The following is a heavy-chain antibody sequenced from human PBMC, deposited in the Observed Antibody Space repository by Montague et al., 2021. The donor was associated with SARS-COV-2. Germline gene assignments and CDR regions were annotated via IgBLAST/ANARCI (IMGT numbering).Heavy chain of an antibody. CDR2: ISYSGST. D-gene: IGHD3-9*01. CDR3: TRQFYDILTGYFPFFFDK. CDR1: GASISSQTYY. V-gene: IGHV4-39*01. Sequence: SETLSLTCSVSGASISSQTYYWAWIRQPPGKELEWIGSISYSGSTFYNPSLKSRVTLSVDTSKNQFSLKLRSLSASDTAVYYCTRQFYDILTGYFPFFFDKWGQGTLVTVSS. J-gene: IGHJ4*02.